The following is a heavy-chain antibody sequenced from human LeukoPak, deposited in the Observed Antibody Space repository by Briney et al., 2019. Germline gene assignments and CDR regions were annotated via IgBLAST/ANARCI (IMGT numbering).Heavy chain of an antibody. CDR3: ARDLITGWVT. D-gene: IGHD6-19*01. V-gene: IGHV3-66*01. CDR1: GFTVSSYY. CDR2: IYSGGST. Sequence: GGSLRLSCAASGFTVSSYYMSWVRQAPGKGLEWVSVIYSGGSTYYADSVRGRFTFSRDNSKNTLYLQMNSLRAEDTAVYYCARDLITGWVTWGQGTLVTVSS. J-gene: IGHJ5*02.